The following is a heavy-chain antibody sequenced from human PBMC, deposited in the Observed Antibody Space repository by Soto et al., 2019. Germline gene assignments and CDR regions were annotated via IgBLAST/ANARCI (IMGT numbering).Heavy chain of an antibody. D-gene: IGHD3-10*01. CDR2: IIPIFGTA. Sequence: SVNRSWKAAGGTFTSYPISCVRQAPGQRLDWIGGIIPIFGTANYSQKFHGRVTITADESTSTAYMDLSSLRSEDTAVYYCSRAYVTVVGSFGCGDHYYGIAVWAQRPTVPVSS. CDR3: SRAYVTVVGSFGCGDHYYGIAV. J-gene: IGHJ6*02. V-gene: IGHV1-69*01. CDR1: GGTFTSYP.